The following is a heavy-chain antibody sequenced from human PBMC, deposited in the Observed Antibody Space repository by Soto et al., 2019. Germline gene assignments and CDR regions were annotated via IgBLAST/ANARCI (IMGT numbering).Heavy chain of an antibody. CDR3: TSLYYGH. CDR1: EFTFTYAW. V-gene: IGHV3-15*01. CDR2: IKSKTDGGTT. D-gene: IGHD3-16*02. Sequence: EVQLVESGGDLVKPGGSLRLSCAASEFTFTYAWMSWVRQAPGKGLEWVGRIKSKTDGGTTDYPAPVKGRFTNSRDESQNSLYLQMNSMKTGDAAVYYCTSLYYGHWGQGTLVTVSS. J-gene: IGHJ4*02.